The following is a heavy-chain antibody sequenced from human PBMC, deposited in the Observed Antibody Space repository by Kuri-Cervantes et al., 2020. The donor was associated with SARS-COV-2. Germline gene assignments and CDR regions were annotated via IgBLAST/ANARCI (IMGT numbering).Heavy chain of an antibody. J-gene: IGHJ3*02. CDR2: ISSYNGKT. Sequence: ASVKVSCKASGYTFSSYGISWVRQAPGQGLEWMGWISSYNGKTGYAPRFQDRITMTTDTSTSTAYMELRSLRSDDTAVYYCARDGGIAAATSEGAFDIWGQGTMVTVSS. D-gene: IGHD6-13*01. CDR1: GYTFSSYG. CDR3: ARDGGIAAATSEGAFDI. V-gene: IGHV1-18*04.